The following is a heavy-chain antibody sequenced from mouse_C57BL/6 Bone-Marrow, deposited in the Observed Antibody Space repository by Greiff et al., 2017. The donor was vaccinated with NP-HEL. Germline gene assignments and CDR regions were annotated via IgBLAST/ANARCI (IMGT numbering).Heavy chain of an antibody. Sequence: VQLQQSGPGLVQPSQSLSITCTVSGFSLTSYGVHWVRQSPGQGLEWLGVIWRGGSTDYNAAFISSLSISKDNSKRQVFFKMTSLQADDTAIYYCARTPYYSNPYYDAMDYWGQGTSVTVSS. D-gene: IGHD2-5*01. CDR3: ARTPYYSNPYYDAMDY. V-gene: IGHV2-2*01. CDR1: GFSLTSYG. J-gene: IGHJ4*01. CDR2: IWRGGST.